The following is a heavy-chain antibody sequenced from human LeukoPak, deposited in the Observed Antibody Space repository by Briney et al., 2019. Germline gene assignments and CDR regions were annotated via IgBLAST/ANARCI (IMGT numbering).Heavy chain of an antibody. D-gene: IGHD3-10*01. V-gene: IGHV1-8*01. CDR1: VYTFTSYD. CDR3: ARSPVGVRKKHDF. Sequence: GASVTVSCKASVYTFTSYDINWVRQATGQGLEWMGWMNPTSGHTGYAQNFQGRVTMTRDTSIRTAYMELNSLTSEDTAVYYCARSPVGVRKKHDFWGQGTLVIVSS. J-gene: IGHJ4*02. CDR2: MNPTSGHT.